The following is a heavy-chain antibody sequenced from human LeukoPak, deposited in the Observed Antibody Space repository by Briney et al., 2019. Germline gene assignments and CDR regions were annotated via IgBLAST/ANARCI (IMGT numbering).Heavy chain of an antibody. V-gene: IGHV3-48*03. CDR1: GFTFSSYA. D-gene: IGHD3-9*01. CDR2: ISSSGNDI. J-gene: IGHJ4*02. Sequence: GGSLRLSCAASGFTFSSYAMHWIRQAPGEGLEWISYISSSGNDIHYADSVKGRFTISRDNAKNSLSLQMANLRVEDTAVYYCARGDWYSFDYWGQGARVTVSS. CDR3: ARGDWYSFDY.